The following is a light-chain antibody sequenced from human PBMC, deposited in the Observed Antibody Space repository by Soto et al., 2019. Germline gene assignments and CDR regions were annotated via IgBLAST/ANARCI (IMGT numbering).Light chain of an antibody. Sequence: QSVLTQPPSLSGAPGQRVTISCTGSSSYIGTAYDVHWYQHLPGTAPKLLIYGNKNRPSGVPDRFSGSKSGASATLGITGLLTGDEADYYCQTWDSSVSALVFGGGTKLTVL. CDR3: QTWDSSVSALV. V-gene: IGLV1-40*01. CDR2: GNK. J-gene: IGLJ2*01. CDR1: SSYIGTAYD.